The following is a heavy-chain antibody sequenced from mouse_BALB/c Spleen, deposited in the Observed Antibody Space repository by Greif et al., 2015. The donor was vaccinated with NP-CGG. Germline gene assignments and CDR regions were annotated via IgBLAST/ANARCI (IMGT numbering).Heavy chain of an antibody. D-gene: IGHD1-1*02. Sequence: EVQVVESGGGLVKPGGSLKLSCAASGFTFSSYTMSWVRQTPEKRLEWVATISSGGSYTYYPDSVKGRFTISRDNAKNTLYLQMSSLKSEDTAMYYCTRGWTYWGQGTTLTVSS. J-gene: IGHJ2*01. V-gene: IGHV5-6-4*01. CDR2: ISSGGSYT. CDR3: TRGWTY. CDR1: GFTFSSYT.